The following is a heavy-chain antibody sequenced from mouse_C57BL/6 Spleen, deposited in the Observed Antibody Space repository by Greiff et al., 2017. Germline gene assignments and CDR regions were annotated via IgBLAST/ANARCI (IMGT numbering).Heavy chain of an antibody. D-gene: IGHD1-1*01. CDR2: INPGSGGT. J-gene: IGHJ2*01. CDR1: GYAFTDYL. V-gene: IGHV1-54*01. Sequence: HVQLQQSGAELVRPGTSVKVSCKASGYAFTDYLIEWVKQRPGQGLEWIGVINPGSGGTNYNEKFKGKATLTADKSSSTAYMQLSSLTSEDSAVYFCARDATVGFDYWGQGTTLTVSS. CDR3: ARDATVGFDY.